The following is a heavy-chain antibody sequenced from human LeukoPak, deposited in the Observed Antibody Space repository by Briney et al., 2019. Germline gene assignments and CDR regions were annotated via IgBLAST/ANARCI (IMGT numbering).Heavy chain of an antibody. CDR3: ARGGYSYGYDY. Sequence: SETLSLTCAVYGGSFSGYYWSWIRQPPGKGLEWIGEINHSGSTNYNPSLKSRVTISVDTSKNQFSLKLSSVTAADTAVYYCARGGYSYGYDYWGQGTLVTVSS. D-gene: IGHD5-18*01. J-gene: IGHJ4*02. CDR1: GGSFSGYY. V-gene: IGHV4-34*01. CDR2: INHSGST.